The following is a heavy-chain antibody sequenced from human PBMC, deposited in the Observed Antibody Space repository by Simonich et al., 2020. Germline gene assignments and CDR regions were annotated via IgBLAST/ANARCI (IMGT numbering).Heavy chain of an antibody. V-gene: IGHV3-7*01. D-gene: IGHD3-9*01. CDR1: GFTFSSTG. CDR2: KKRSGDRK. Sequence: EVQLVESGGGLVKPGGSLRLSCAASGFTFSSTGLSWVRQAPVNGRVGGAKKKRSGDRKSYVDSGKGLFTIARDNAKNALYLQMTSLRAEDTAVYYCARFRGRYFDWLFDYWGQGTLVTVSS. CDR3: ARFRGRYFDWLFDY. J-gene: IGHJ4*02.